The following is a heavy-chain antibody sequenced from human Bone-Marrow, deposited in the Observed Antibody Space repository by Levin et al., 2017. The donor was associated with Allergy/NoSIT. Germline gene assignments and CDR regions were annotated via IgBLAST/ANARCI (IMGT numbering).Heavy chain of an antibody. Sequence: SETLSLTCAVYGGSFSGYYWSWIRQPPGKGLEWIGEINHSGSTNYNPSLKSRVTISVDTSKNQFSLKLSSVTAADTAVYYCARPVVPAVINNWFDPWGQGTLVTVSS. CDR2: INHSGST. CDR3: ARPVVPAVINNWFDP. D-gene: IGHD2-2*01. CDR1: GGSFSGYY. J-gene: IGHJ5*02. V-gene: IGHV4-34*01.